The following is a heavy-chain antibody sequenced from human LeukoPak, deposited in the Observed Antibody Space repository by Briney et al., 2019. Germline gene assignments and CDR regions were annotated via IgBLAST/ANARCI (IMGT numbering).Heavy chain of an antibody. Sequence: GGSLRLSCAASGFTFSSYGMHWVRQAPGKGLEGVAFIRYDGSNKYYADSVKGRFTISRDNSKNTLYLQMNSRRAEDTAVYYCAKEKDGYTPLDWFDPWGQGTLGTVSS. J-gene: IGHJ5*02. V-gene: IGHV3-30*02. CDR1: GFTFSSYG. CDR3: AKEKDGYTPLDWFDP. CDR2: IRYDGSNK. D-gene: IGHD5-24*01.